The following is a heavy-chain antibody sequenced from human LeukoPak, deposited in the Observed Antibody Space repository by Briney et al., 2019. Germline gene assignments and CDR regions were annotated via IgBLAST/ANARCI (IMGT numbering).Heavy chain of an antibody. CDR1: GFTFSSYA. CDR3: ARTPFPSSSTSFDY. CDR2: ISSSSSYI. D-gene: IGHD2-2*01. V-gene: IGHV3-21*01. Sequence: GGSLRLSCAASGFTFSSYAMSWVRQAPGKGLEWVSSISSSSSYIYYADSVKGRFTISRDNAKNSLYLQMNSLRAEDTAVYYCARTPFPSSSTSFDYWGQGTLVTVSS. J-gene: IGHJ4*02.